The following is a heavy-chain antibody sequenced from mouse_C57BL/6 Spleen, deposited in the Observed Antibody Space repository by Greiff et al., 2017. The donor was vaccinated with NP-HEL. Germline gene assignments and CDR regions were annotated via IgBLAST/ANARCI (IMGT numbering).Heavy chain of an antibody. CDR2: ISDGGSYT. D-gene: IGHD1-3*01. V-gene: IGHV5-4*01. J-gene: IGHJ2*01. CDR1: GFTFSSYA. CDR3: ARDESKKNYFDY. Sequence: EVNVVESGGGLVKPGGSLKLSCAASGFTFSSYAMSWVRQTPEKRLEWVATISDGGSYTYYPDNVKGRFTISRDNAKNNLYLQMSHLKSEDTAMYYCARDESKKNYFDYWGQGTTLTVSS.